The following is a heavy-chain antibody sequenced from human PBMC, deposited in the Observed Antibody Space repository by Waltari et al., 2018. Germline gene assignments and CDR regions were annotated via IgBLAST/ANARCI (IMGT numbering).Heavy chain of an antibody. J-gene: IGHJ3*02. CDR3: ARAKGSKTTAFDI. D-gene: IGHD1-7*01. V-gene: IGHV3-21*01. Sequence: EVQLVESGGGLVKPGGSLRLSCAASGFTFSSYSMNWVRQAPGKGLEWVSSISSSSSSIYYADSLKGRFTISRDNAKNSLYLQMNSLRAEDTAVYYCARAKGSKTTAFDIWGQGTMVTVSS. CDR2: ISSSSSSI. CDR1: GFTFSSYS.